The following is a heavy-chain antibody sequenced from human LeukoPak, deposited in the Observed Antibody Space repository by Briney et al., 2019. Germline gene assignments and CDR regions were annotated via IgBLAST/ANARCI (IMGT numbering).Heavy chain of an antibody. CDR3: ARERPNVFYYYMDV. CDR1: GGSISSSNW. CDR2: IYHSGST. J-gene: IGHJ6*03. D-gene: IGHD1-1*01. Sequence: SEALSLTCAVSGGSISSSNWWSWVRQPPGKGLEWIGEIYHSGSTNYNPSLKSRVTISVDKSKNQFSLKLSSVTAADTAVYYCARERPNVFYYYMDVWGKGTTVTVSS. V-gene: IGHV4-4*02.